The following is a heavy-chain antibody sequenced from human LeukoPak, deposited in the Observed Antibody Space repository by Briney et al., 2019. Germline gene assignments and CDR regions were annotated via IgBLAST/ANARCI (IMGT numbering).Heavy chain of an antibody. D-gene: IGHD3-9*01. CDR3: ARGPSKVLRYFDWSSDYFDY. CDR2: IYHSGST. CDR1: GYSISSGYY. Sequence: SETLSLTCAVSGYSISSGYYWGWIGQPPGKGLEWIGSIYHSGSTYYNPSLKSRVTISVDTSKNQFSLKLSSVTAADTAVYYCARGPSKVLRYFDWSSDYFDYWGQGTLVTVSS. J-gene: IGHJ4*02. V-gene: IGHV4-38-2*01.